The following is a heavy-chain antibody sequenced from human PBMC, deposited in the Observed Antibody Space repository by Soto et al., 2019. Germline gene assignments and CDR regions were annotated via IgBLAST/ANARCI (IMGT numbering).Heavy chain of an antibody. CDR1: GYTFTSYG. J-gene: IGHJ4*02. D-gene: IGHD4-17*01. Sequence: QVLLVQSGAEVKKPGASVTVSCKASGYTFTSYGVNWVRQAPGQGLEWMGWISTYNGNTNYEQKLQGRVSLTTDTSTSTAYMELRSLRSDDTAVYYCARGDYAWPWGQGTLVTVSS. CDR3: ARGDYAWP. CDR2: ISTYNGNT. V-gene: IGHV1-18*01.